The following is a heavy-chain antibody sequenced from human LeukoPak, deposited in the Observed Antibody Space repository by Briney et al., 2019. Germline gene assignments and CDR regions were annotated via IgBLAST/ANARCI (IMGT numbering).Heavy chain of an antibody. Sequence: GGSLRLSCAASGFTFSSYSMNWVRQAPGKGLEWVAVISYDGSNKYYADSVKGRFTISRDNSKNTLFLQMNSLRAEDTAVYYCARGPQARLSSGWLYWYFDLWGRGTLVTVSS. D-gene: IGHD6-19*01. V-gene: IGHV3-30*03. CDR2: ISYDGSNK. CDR1: GFTFSSYS. CDR3: ARGPQARLSSGWLYWYFDL. J-gene: IGHJ2*01.